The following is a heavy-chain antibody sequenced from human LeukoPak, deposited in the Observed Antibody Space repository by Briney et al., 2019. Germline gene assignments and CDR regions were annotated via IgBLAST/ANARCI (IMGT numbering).Heavy chain of an antibody. CDR3: ARDPLSTNDFDI. D-gene: IGHD1-1*01. CDR2: INYSGST. CDR1: GGSITNSY. Sequence: NPSETLSLTCTVSGGSITNSYWNWIRQSPGKGLEWVGYINYSGSTNYNPSLKSRVTISVDTSKNQFSLKLSSVTAADTAVYFCARDPLSTNDFDIWGQGTMVTVSS. V-gene: IGHV4-59*01. J-gene: IGHJ3*02.